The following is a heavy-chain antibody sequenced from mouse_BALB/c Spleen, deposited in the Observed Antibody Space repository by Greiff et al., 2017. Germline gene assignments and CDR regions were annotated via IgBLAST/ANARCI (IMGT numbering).Heavy chain of an antibody. V-gene: IGHV5-6-4*01. J-gene: IGHJ4*01. Sequence: EVQGVESGGGLVKPGGSLKLSCAASGFTFSSYTMSWVRQTPEKRLEWVATISSGGSYTYYPDSVKGRFTISRDNAKNTLYLQMSSLKSEDTAMYYCTRDNYGSSYYYAMDYWGQGTSVTVSS. CDR3: TRDNYGSSYYYAMDY. D-gene: IGHD1-1*01. CDR2: ISSGGSYT. CDR1: GFTFSSYT.